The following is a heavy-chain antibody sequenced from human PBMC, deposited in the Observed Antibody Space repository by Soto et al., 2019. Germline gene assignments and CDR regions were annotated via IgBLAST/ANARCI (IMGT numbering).Heavy chain of an antibody. CDR1: GFIFSDSY. D-gene: IGHD6-19*01. CDR3: ARRLQWQLRPLDS. J-gene: IGHJ4*02. Sequence: QEHLMESGGGLVKPGGSLRLSGAGSGFIFSDSYINWIRRAPGKGLEWVSFINTLSTAIYYADSVKGRFTISRDNAKTSVDLQINSLRAEDTAVYYCARRLQWQLRPLDSWGRGTLVTVSS. V-gene: IGHV3-11*01. CDR2: INTLSTAI.